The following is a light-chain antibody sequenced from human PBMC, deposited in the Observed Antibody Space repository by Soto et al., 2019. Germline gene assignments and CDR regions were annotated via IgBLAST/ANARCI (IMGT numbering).Light chain of an antibody. CDR2: GAS. J-gene: IGKJ2*01. V-gene: IGKV3-15*01. Sequence: EIVMTQSPATLSVSPGESATLSCRASQYISTNLAWYQQRPGQAPRLLIYGASTRATGIPVRFSGSGSGTEFTLPTSSLQSEDFVVYRGQQYGSSPYTFGQGTKLEL. CDR1: QYISTN. CDR3: QQYGSSPYT.